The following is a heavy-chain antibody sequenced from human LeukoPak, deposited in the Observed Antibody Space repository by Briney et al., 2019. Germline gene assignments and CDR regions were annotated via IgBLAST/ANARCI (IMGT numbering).Heavy chain of an antibody. CDR2: IYHSGTT. D-gene: IGHD4-11*01. J-gene: IGHJ4*02. CDR3: ARAVDYRNYFDY. CDR1: GDSMTRGGYY. Sequence: PSETLSLTCTVSGDSMTRGGYYWSWVRQHPGRGLEWIGFIYHSGTTFYNSSLEGRAAISVDTSQNQFSLKLTSVTAADTAVYYCARAVDYRNYFDYWGQGTLVTVSS. V-gene: IGHV4-31*03.